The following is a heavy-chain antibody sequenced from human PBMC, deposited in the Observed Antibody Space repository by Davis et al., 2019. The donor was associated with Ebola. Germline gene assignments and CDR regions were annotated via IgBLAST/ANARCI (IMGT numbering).Heavy chain of an antibody. CDR3: ARDLRAQAVAGHNWFDP. V-gene: IGHV1-69*04. CDR1: GGTFSSYA. CDR2: IIPILGIA. D-gene: IGHD6-19*01. J-gene: IGHJ5*02. Sequence: SVKVSCKASGGTFSSYAISWVRQAPGQGLEWMGRIIPILGIANYAQKFQGRVTITADKSTSTAYMELSSLRSEDTDVYYCARDLRAQAVAGHNWFDPWGQGTLVTVSS.